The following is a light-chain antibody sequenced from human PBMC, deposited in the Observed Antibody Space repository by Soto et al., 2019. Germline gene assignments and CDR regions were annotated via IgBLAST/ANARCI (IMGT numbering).Light chain of an antibody. CDR2: TDD. CDR3: AVWDDRLSAWV. Sequence: QAVVTQPPSASGTPGQRVTISCSGSTSNVGSDYVYWFQQLPGRAPKLLIYTDDQRPSGVPDRFSGSKSGNTASLAINGLRSEDEADYCCAVWDDRLSAWVFGGGTKVTVL. V-gene: IGLV1-47*02. J-gene: IGLJ3*02. CDR1: TSNVGSDY.